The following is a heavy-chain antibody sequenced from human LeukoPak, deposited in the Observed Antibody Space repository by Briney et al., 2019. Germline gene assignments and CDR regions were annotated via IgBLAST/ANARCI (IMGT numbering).Heavy chain of an antibody. V-gene: IGHV3-30-3*01. CDR2: ISYDGSNK. Sequence: GGCLRLSCAASGFTFSSHAMHWVRQAPGKGLEWVAVISYDGSNKYYADSVKGRFTISRDNSKNTLYLQMNSLSVEDTAVYYCARALYYYGSGEYYFDYWGQGTLVTVSS. CDR1: GFTFSSHA. CDR3: ARALYYYGSGEYYFDY. D-gene: IGHD3-10*01. J-gene: IGHJ4*02.